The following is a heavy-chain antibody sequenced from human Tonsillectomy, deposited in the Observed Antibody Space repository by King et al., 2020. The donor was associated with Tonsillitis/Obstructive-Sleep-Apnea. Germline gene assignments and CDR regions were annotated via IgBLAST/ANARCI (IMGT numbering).Heavy chain of an antibody. Sequence: VQLVESGGGVVQPGRSLRLSCAASGFTFSSYGMHWVRQAPGKGLEWVAVIWYDRSNKYYADSVKGRFTISRDNSKNTLYLQMNSLRAEDTAVYYCARGEYDCSSTSCYGGAFWYFDLWGRGTLVTVSS. CDR1: GFTFSSYG. D-gene: IGHD2-2*01. CDR3: ARGEYDCSSTSCYGGAFWYFDL. J-gene: IGHJ2*01. CDR2: IWYDRSNK. V-gene: IGHV3-33*01.